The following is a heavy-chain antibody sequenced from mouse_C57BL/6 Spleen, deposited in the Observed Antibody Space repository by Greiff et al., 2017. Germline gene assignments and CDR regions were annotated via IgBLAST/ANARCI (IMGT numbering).Heavy chain of an antibody. CDR3: AREQDGNSYPYYFDY. CDR1: GYAFSSYW. D-gene: IGHD1-1*01. V-gene: IGHV1-80*01. CDR2: IYPGDGDT. J-gene: IGHJ2*01. Sequence: VQGVESGAELVKPGASVKISCKASGYAFSSYWMNWVKQRPGKGLEWIGQIYPGDGDTNYNGKFKGKATLTADKSSSTAYMQLSSLTSEDSAVYFCAREQDGNSYPYYFDYWGQGITLTVSS.